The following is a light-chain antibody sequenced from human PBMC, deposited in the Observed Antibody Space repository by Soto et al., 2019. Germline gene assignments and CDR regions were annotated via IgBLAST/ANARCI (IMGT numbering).Light chain of an antibody. Sequence: VLTQSPGTLSLPPGERATLSCRASQSVRSNYLAWYQKRPGQAPRLLIYGASSRATGIPDRFSGSGSGTDFTLTISRLEPEDFAVYYCQQYGGSAWTFGLGTKVDIK. J-gene: IGKJ1*01. V-gene: IGKV3-20*01. CDR2: GAS. CDR3: QQYGGSAWT. CDR1: QSVRSNY.